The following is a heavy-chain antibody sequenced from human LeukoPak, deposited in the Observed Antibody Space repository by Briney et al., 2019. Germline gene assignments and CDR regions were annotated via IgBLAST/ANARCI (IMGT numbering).Heavy chain of an antibody. J-gene: IGHJ3*02. CDR3: AMGVGTSAFDI. Sequence: ASVKVSCKASGYTFTGYYMHWVRQAPGQGLEWMGWINPNSGGTNYAQKFQGRVTMTRDTSTSTVHMELSSLRSEDTAVYYCAMGVGTSAFDIWGQGTMVTVSS. CDR2: INPNSGGT. CDR1: GYTFTGYY. V-gene: IGHV1-2*02. D-gene: IGHD1-14*01.